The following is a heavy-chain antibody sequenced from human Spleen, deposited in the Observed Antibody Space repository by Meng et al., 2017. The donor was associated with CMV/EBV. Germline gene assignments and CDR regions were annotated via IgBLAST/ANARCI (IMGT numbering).Heavy chain of an antibody. J-gene: IGHJ4*02. CDR3: ARLRYCDTTSCLFDY. Sequence: GSIRSNRYYWAWIRQPPGQGLEWIGSIYYSGTTFYKASLKSRVIISVDTSKNQFSLRLSSVTAADTAVYYCARLRYCDTTSCLFDYWGQGTLVTVSS. V-gene: IGHV4-39*01. CDR2: IYYSGTT. CDR1: GSIRSNRYY. D-gene: IGHD2-2*01.